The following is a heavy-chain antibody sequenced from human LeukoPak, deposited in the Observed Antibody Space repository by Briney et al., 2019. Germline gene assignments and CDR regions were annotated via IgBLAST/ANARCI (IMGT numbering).Heavy chain of an antibody. CDR1: GFTFSRHG. J-gene: IGHJ4*02. CDR3: AKDRTMAADGTYFDY. CDR2: IRYDGSEK. Sequence: GGSLRLSCAASGFTFSRHGMHWVRQAPDKGLEWVAFIRYDGSEKFYADSVKGRFTSSRNNSKNTVYLQMNGLRGEDTALYFCAKDRTMAADGTYFDYWGQGTLVTVSS. D-gene: IGHD6-13*01. V-gene: IGHV3-30*02.